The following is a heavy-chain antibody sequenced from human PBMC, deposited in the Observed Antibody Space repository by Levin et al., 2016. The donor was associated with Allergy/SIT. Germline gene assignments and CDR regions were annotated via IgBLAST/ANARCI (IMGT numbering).Heavy chain of an antibody. V-gene: IGHV4-59*01. CDR3: AREGVGQRPLDY. CDR2: IYYDGST. D-gene: IGHD6-25*01. Sequence: SETLSLTCTVSGDSISDFFWTWIRQAPGKGLEWIGYIYYDGSTNYNPSLKSRTTISRDTSNNRIFLRLTSVTAADTAVYYCAREGVGQRPLDYWGQGTLVSVSS. J-gene: IGHJ4*02. CDR1: GDSISDFF.